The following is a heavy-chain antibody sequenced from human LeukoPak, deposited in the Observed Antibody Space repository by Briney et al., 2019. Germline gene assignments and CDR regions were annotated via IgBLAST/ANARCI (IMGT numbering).Heavy chain of an antibody. V-gene: IGHV3-30*02. CDR2: IRYDGSNK. CDR3: AKDTSGYSYGETLDY. D-gene: IGHD5-18*01. J-gene: IGHJ4*02. CDR1: GFTFSIYG. Sequence: PGGSLRLSCAASGFTFSIYGMHWVRQAPGKGLECVAFIRYDGSNKYYADSVKGRFTISRDNSKNTLYLQMNSLRAEDTAAYYCAKDTSGYSYGETLDYWGQGTLVTVSS.